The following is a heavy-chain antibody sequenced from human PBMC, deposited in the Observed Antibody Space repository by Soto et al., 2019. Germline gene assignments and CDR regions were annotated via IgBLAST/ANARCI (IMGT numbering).Heavy chain of an antibody. CDR3: ARTAPMDAGDKYYYDF. J-gene: IGHJ4*02. CDR2: IIPFFGTA. Sequence: QVQLVQSGAEVKKTGSSVKVSCKTSGGTFSTFGISWVRQASGQGLEWMGGIIPFFGTAEYSQKFEDRITITADESTNTDYMDLRSLTSEDTAIYYCARTAPMDAGDKYYYDFWGQGALVTVSS. V-gene: IGHV1-69*01. CDR1: GGTFSTFG. D-gene: IGHD3-16*01.